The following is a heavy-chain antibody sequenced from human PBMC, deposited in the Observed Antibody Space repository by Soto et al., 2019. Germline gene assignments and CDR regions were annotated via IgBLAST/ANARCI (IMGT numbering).Heavy chain of an antibody. D-gene: IGHD3-9*01. CDR3: ARMYYDILTGYYKGPLGYGMDV. Sequence: SVKVSCKASGYIFTDYYMHWVRQAPGQELGWMGRINPNSGGTNYAQKFQGRVTMTRDTSISTAYTELSSLRSEDTAVYYCARMYYDILTGYYKGPLGYGMDVWGQGTTVTVYS. V-gene: IGHV1-2*06. J-gene: IGHJ6*02. CDR2: INPNSGGT. CDR1: GYIFTDYY.